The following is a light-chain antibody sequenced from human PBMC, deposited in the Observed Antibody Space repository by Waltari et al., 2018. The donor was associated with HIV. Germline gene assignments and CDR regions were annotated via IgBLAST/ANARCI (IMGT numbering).Light chain of an antibody. J-gene: IGLJ2*01. CDR1: NSNIGRTY. V-gene: IGLV1-47*01. CDR3: AAWDDRLNLV. CDR2: KNN. Sequence: QSVLTQPPSASGTPGQRATISCFGSNSNIGRTYVYWYQQLPGRAPKLLIYKNNQRAAGVPDRVAGSKSGTSASLAISGLRSEDEADYYCAAWDDRLNLVFGGGTKLTVL.